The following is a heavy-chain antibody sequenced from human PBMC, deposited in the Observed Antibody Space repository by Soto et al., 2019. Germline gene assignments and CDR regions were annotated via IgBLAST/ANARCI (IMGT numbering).Heavy chain of an antibody. CDR3: ARDSIAAAGTDY. V-gene: IGHV1-69*13. D-gene: IGHD6-13*01. CDR2: IIPLFGTT. Sequence: GASVKVSCKASGGTFSSYTIAWVRQAPGQGLEWMGEIIPLFGTTNYVEKFQGRLTITADASTSTAYMELSSLRSEDTAMYYCARDSIAAAGTDYWGQGTPVTV. J-gene: IGHJ4*02. CDR1: GGTFSSYT.